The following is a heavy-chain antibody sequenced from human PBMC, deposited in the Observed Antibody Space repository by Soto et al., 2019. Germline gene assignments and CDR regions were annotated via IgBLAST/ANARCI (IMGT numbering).Heavy chain of an antibody. J-gene: IGHJ6*02. CDR2: ISHSGST. CDR3: AREARGVISGMDV. V-gene: IGHV4-59*01. D-gene: IGHD3-10*01. Sequence: SETLSLTCTVSVGSISDDYWSWSRQPPGKGLEWIGHISHSGSTNYNPPLKSRVTISVDTSKRQFSLKLSSVTAADTAVYYCAREARGVISGMDVWGQGTTVTVSS. CDR1: VGSISDDY.